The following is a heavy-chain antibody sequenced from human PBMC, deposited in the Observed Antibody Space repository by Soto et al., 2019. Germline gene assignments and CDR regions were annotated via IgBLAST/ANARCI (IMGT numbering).Heavy chain of an antibody. Sequence: ASVKVSCKASGYTFTGYYMHWVRQAPGQGLEWMGWINPNSGGTNYAQKFQGRVTMTRDTSISTAYMELSRLRSDDTAVYYCARDIVVVVAAKIWFDPWGQGTMVTVYS. CDR3: ARDIVVVVAAKIWFDP. CDR2: INPNSGGT. D-gene: IGHD2-15*01. CDR1: GYTFTGYY. J-gene: IGHJ5*02. V-gene: IGHV1-2*02.